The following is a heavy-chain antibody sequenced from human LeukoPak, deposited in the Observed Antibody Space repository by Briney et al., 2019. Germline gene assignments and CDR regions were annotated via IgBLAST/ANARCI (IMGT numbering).Heavy chain of an antibody. CDR2: TYYRSTWYT. CDR1: GDSVSSNSAA. D-gene: IGHD6-13*01. CDR3: AREGSIAAAGEGSGMDV. V-gene: IGHV6-1*01. Sequence: SQTLSLTCAVSGDSVSSNSAAWNWIRQSPLRGLEWLGRTYYRSTWYTDYAVSVKGRITIKTDTSKNQFSLQLNSVTPEDTAVYYCAREGSIAAAGEGSGMDVWGQGTTVTVSS. J-gene: IGHJ6*02.